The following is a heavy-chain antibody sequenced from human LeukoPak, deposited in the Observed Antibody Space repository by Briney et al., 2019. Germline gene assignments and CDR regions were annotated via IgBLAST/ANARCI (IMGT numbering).Heavy chain of an antibody. CDR3: ARDTHRFDDY. Sequence: PGGSLRLSCAASGFTFSNYWMSWVRQAPGKGLEWVASIKEDGSDKYYVDSVKGRFTISRDNAKNSLYLQMDSLRADDTAVYYCARDTHRFDDYWGQGTLVTASS. J-gene: IGHJ4*02. V-gene: IGHV3-7*01. CDR1: GFTFSNYW. CDR2: IKEDGSDK.